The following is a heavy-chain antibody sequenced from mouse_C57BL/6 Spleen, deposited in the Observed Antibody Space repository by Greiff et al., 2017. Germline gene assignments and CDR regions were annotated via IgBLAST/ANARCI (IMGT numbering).Heavy chain of an antibody. CDR2: ISYDGSN. CDR1: GYSITSGYY. D-gene: IGHD4-1*01. V-gene: IGHV3-6*01. Sequence: VQLKESGPGLVKPSQSLSLTCSVTGYSITSGYYWNWIRQFPGNKLEWMGYISYDGSNNYNPSLKNRISITRDTSKNQFFLKLNSVTTEDTATYYCARDGNRDFDYWGQGTTLTVSS. J-gene: IGHJ2*01. CDR3: ARDGNRDFDY.